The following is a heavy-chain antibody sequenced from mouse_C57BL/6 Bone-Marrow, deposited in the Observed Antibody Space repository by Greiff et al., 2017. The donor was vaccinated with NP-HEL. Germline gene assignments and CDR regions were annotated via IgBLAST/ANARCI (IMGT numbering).Heavy chain of an antibody. V-gene: IGHV1-54*01. CDR3: ATSYYGSSPYAMDY. CDR1: GYAFTNYL. D-gene: IGHD1-1*01. J-gene: IGHJ4*01. CDR2: INPGSGGT. Sequence: QVQLQQSGAELVRPGTSVKVSCKASGYAFTNYLIEWVKQRPGQGLEWIGVINPGSGGTNYNEKFKGQATLTADKSSSTAYMQLSSLTSEDSAVYFCATSYYGSSPYAMDYWGQGTSVTVSS.